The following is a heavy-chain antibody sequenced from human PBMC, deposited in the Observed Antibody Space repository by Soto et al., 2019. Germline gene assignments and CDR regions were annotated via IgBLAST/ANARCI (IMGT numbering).Heavy chain of an antibody. CDR3: ARDLYSSSITVTHYYYYGMDV. Sequence: ASVKVSCKASGYTFTSYFIIWFRHSPLQWLELMGWISAYNGNTNYAQKLQGRVTMTTDTSTSTAYMELRSLRSDDTAVYYCARDLYSSSITVTHYYYYGMDVWGQRHTVTVSS. CDR2: ISAYNGNT. CDR1: GYTFTSYF. J-gene: IGHJ6*02. V-gene: IGHV1-18*04. D-gene: IGHD6-6*01.